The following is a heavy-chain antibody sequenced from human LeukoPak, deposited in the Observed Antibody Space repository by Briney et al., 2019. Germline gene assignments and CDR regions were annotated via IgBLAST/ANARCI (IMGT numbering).Heavy chain of an antibody. Sequence: SETLSLTCSVSGDSITYFYWSWIRQAAGKGLEWIGRISSSGSTDYNASLKSRVTMSVDTSKNQLSLKVISVTAADTAVYYCASEGYGGNSDAFDIWGQGTMVTVS. J-gene: IGHJ3*02. D-gene: IGHD4-23*01. V-gene: IGHV4-4*07. CDR1: GDSITYFY. CDR3: ASEGYGGNSDAFDI. CDR2: ISSSGST.